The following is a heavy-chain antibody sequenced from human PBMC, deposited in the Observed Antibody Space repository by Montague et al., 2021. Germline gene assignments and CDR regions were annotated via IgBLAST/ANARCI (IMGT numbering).Heavy chain of an antibody. CDR2: IYYSGNS. CDR3: ARVFSSWYVGWFDP. D-gene: IGHD6-13*01. J-gene: IGHJ5*02. Sequence: SETLSLTCSVSGGSITSNIYYWGWTRQSPGKGLEWIGSIYYSGNSFYQPSLKSRITMAVDTSKNQFSLKLSSVTAADTAIYYCARVFSSWYVGWFDPWGQGTLVTVSS. CDR1: GGSITSNIYY. V-gene: IGHV4-39*07.